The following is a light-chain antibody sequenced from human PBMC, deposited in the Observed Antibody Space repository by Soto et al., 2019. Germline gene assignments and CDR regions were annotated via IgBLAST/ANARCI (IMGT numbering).Light chain of an antibody. CDR2: GAS. CDR1: QSVSSTY. V-gene: IGKV3-15*01. J-gene: IGKJ5*01. Sequence: EVVMTQSPATLSVSPGERVILSCRAIQSVSSTYLAWYQQKPGQAPRLLIYGASTRATGIPARFSGSGSGTEFTLTISSLQSEDFAVYYCQQYDNWPPITFGQGTRLEIK. CDR3: QQYDNWPPIT.